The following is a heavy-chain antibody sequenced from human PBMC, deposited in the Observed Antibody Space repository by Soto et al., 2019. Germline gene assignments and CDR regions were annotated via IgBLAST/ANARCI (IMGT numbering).Heavy chain of an antibody. CDR3: VSGIVGASIDY. D-gene: IGHD1-26*01. V-gene: IGHV3-30*03. J-gene: IGHJ4*02. CDR1: GFTFSSYG. CDR2: ISYDGSNK. Sequence: PGGSLRLSCAASGFTFSSYGMHWVRQAPGKGLEWVAVISYDGSNKYYADSVKGRFTISRDNSKNTLYLQMNSLRAEDTAVYYCVSGIVGASIDYWGQGTLVTVSS.